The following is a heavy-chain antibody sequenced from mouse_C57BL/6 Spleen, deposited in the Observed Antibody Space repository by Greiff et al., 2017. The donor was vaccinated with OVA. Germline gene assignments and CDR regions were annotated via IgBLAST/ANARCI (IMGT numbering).Heavy chain of an antibody. CDR1: GFNIKDDY. D-gene: IGHD2-5*01. J-gene: IGHJ1*03. CDR2: IDPENGDT. Sequence: EVQLQQSGAELVRPGASVKLSCTASGFNIKDDYMHWVKQRPEQGLEWIGWIDPENGDTEYASKFQGKATITADTSSNTAYLQLSSLTSEDTAVYYCTTSNRYVDVWGTGTTVTVSS. CDR3: TTSNRYVDV. V-gene: IGHV14-4*01.